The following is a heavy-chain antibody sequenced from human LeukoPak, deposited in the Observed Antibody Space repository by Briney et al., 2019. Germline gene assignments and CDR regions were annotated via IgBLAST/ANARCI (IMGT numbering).Heavy chain of an antibody. CDR3: ARDVSGDNWFDP. CDR2: INPKSGGR. CDR1: GYTFTAYY. V-gene: IGHV1-2*02. D-gene: IGHD4-17*01. J-gene: IGHJ5*02. Sequence: SVKVSCKASGYTFTAYYIHWVRQAPGQGLEWMGWINPKSGGRNYAQKFQDRVTMTRDTSIRTAYMELRSLGSDDTAVYYCARDVSGDNWFDPWGQGTLVTVSS.